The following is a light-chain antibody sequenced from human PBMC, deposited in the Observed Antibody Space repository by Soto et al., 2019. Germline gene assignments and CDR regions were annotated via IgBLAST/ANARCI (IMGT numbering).Light chain of an antibody. J-gene: IGLJ2*01. V-gene: IGLV1-44*01. CDR1: SSNVGRNG. CDR2: NYD. Sequence: QSVLTQPPSASGTPGQSVTISCSGSSSNVGRNGVNWYQQLPGTAPKLLIYNYDQRPSGVPDRVSGSKSGTSASLAISGLQSEDETVYYCAAWDDSLNSVVFGGGTKLTVL. CDR3: AAWDDSLNSVV.